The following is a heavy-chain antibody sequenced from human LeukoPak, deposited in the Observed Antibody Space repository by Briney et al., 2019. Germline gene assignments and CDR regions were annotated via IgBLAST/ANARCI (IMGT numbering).Heavy chain of an antibody. CDR2: ISSSGSTI. J-gene: IGHJ6*03. CDR3: ARGSTYYYGSGFPFENYYYYYMDV. D-gene: IGHD3-10*01. V-gene: IGHV3-48*03. CDR1: GFTFSSYE. Sequence: PGGSLRLSCAASGFTFSSYEMNWVRQAPGKGLEWVSYISSSGSTIYYADSVKGRFTISRDNAKNSLYLQMNSLRAEDTAVYYCARGSTYYYGSGFPFENYYYYYMDVWGKGTTVTISS.